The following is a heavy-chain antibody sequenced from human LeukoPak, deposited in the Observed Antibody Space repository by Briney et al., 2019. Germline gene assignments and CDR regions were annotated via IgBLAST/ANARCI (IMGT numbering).Heavy chain of an antibody. CDR3: ARDPTRITIFGADIEGNWFDP. CDR2: IYTSGST. V-gene: IGHV4-4*07. J-gene: IGHJ5*02. CDR1: GGSISSYY. D-gene: IGHD3-3*01. Sequence: SETLSLTCTVSGGSISSYYWSWIRQPAGKGLEWIGRIYTSGSTNYNPSLKSRVTMSVDTSKNQFSLKLSSVTAADTAVYYCARDPTRITIFGADIEGNWFDPWGQGTLVTVSP.